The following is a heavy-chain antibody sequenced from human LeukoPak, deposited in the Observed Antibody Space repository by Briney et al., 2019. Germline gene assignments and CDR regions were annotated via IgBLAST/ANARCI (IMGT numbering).Heavy chain of an antibody. D-gene: IGHD1-26*01. Sequence: GGSLRLFCGASGFTFSSYSMNWVRQAPGRGLEWVSYISSSSRTIYYADSVKGRFTISRDNAKNSLYLQMNSLRAEDTAVYYCARDSLRWELLKRAFDIWGQGTMVTVSS. J-gene: IGHJ3*02. V-gene: IGHV3-48*01. CDR3: ARDSLRWELLKRAFDI. CDR2: ISSSSRTI. CDR1: GFTFSSYS.